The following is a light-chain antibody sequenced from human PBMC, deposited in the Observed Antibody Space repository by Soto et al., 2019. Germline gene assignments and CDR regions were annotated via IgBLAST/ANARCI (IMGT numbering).Light chain of an antibody. CDR3: CSFAGSFLV. Sequence: QSVLTQPRSVSGSPGQSVTISCTGTSSDVGGYNYVSWYQQHPGKAPKLMISDVSKRPSGVPDRFSGSKSGNTASLTISGLQAEDEADYYCCSFAGSFLVFGGGTKLTVL. CDR2: DVS. J-gene: IGLJ3*02. V-gene: IGLV2-11*01. CDR1: SSDVGGYNY.